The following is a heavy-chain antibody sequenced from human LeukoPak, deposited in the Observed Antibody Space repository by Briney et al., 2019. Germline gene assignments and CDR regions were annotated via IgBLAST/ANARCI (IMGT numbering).Heavy chain of an antibody. V-gene: IGHV3-23*01. CDR2: VSGSDGST. CDR1: GYTFISYA. CDR3: ARERTFDY. J-gene: IGHJ4*02. Sequence: TGGSLRLSCTASGYTFISYAMSWVRQAPGKGLEWVSAVSGSDGSTYYADSVKGRFTVSRDNSKDTLYLQMNSLRAEDTAVYYCARERTFDYWGQGTLVTVSS.